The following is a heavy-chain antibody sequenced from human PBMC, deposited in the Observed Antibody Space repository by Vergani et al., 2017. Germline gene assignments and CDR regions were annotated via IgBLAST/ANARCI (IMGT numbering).Heavy chain of an antibody. CDR2: IFSNDEK. Sequence: QVTLKESGPVLVKPTETLTLTCTVSGFSLSNARMGVSWIRQPPGKALEWLAHIFSNDEKSYSTSLKSRLTISKDTSKNQVVLTMTNMDPVDTATYYCAHSRGRGYTYGYFDYWGQGTLVTVSS. CDR3: AHSRGRGYTYGYFDY. J-gene: IGHJ4*02. CDR1: GFSLSNARMG. V-gene: IGHV2-26*01. D-gene: IGHD5-18*01.